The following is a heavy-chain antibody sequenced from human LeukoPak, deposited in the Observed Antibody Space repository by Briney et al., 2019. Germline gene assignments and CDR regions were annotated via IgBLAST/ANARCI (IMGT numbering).Heavy chain of an antibody. V-gene: IGHV4-59*08. CDR1: GGSISSYY. CDR2: IYYSGST. Sequence: SETLSLTCTVSGGSISSYYWSWIRQPPGKGLEWIGYIYYSGSTNYNPSLKSRVTISVDTSKNQFSLKLSSVTAADTAVYYCARQSPYGDYSLNYYYYGMGVWGQGTTVTVSS. CDR3: ARQSPYGDYSLNYYYYGMGV. D-gene: IGHD4-17*01. J-gene: IGHJ6*02.